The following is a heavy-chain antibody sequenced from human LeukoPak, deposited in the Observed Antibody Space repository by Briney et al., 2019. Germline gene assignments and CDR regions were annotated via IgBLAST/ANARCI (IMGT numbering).Heavy chain of an antibody. D-gene: IGHD2-2*01. CDR2: ISQSSDRI. V-gene: IGHV3-48*04. Sequence: GGSLRPSCAASGFTFSSYSMNWVRQAPGKGLEWVPYISQSSDRIYHADSVKGRFTTSRDNAKNSLYLQMDSLRVEDTAVYYCARDLLNDEGSSYFFDQWGQGTLVTVAS. J-gene: IGHJ4*02. CDR1: GFTFSSYS. CDR3: ARDLLNDEGSSYFFDQ.